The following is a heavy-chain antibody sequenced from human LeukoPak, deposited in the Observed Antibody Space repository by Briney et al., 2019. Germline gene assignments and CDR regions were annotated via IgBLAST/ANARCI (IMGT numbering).Heavy chain of an antibody. V-gene: IGHV1-18*01. D-gene: IGHD3-3*01. CDR1: GYTFSSYG. J-gene: IGHJ4*02. Sequence: ASVKVSCKASGYTFSSYGFSWVRQAPGQGIEWMGWIRADNGNTNYAQKVQGRVTMTTDTSTSTAYMQLWGLTSDDTAVYYCARVPARNDFWSGYSGYFDYWGQGTLVTVSS. CDR2: IRADNGNT. CDR3: ARVPARNDFWSGYSGYFDY.